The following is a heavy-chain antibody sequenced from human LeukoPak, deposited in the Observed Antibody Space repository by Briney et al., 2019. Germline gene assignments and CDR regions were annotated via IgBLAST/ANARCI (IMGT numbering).Heavy chain of an antibody. Sequence: GASVKASCKASGYTFTGYYMHWVRQAPGQGLEWMGWINPNSGGTNYAQKFQGRVTMTRDTSISTAYMELSRLRSDDTAVYYCARGGVVVPAAMGLDYWGQGTLVTVSS. CDR2: INPNSGGT. J-gene: IGHJ4*02. V-gene: IGHV1-2*02. D-gene: IGHD2-2*01. CDR3: ARGGVVVPAAMGLDY. CDR1: GYTFTGYY.